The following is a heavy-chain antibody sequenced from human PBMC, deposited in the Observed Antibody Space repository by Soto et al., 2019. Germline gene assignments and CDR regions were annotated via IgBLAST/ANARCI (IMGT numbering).Heavy chain of an antibody. V-gene: IGHV1-2*02. CDR2: INPNSGDT. D-gene: IGHD3-16*01. CDR3: ARDYDYFDH. J-gene: IGHJ4*02. Sequence: ASVKVSCKASGYTFTGYYIHWVRQAPGQGLEWMGWINPNSGDTNYAQKFQGRVTISADTSKNQFSLILTSVTAADTAVYYCARDYDYFDHWGQGSLVTVSS. CDR1: GYTFTGYY.